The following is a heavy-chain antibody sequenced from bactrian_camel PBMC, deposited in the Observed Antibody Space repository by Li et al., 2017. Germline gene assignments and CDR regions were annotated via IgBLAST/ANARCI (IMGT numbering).Heavy chain of an antibody. CDR2: IRTGGGIT. CDR1: GGPSTKC. D-gene: IGHD2*01. V-gene: IGHV3S53*01. J-gene: IGHJ4*01. Sequence: VQLVESGGDSVQAGGSLNLTCAASGGPSTKCMGWFRQAPGNERERVARIRTGGGITAYADSVKGRFIISRDNAKNSVYLQMNSLKLEDTAMYYCAADFGPYCSGSYLARRANFEGQGTQVTVS.